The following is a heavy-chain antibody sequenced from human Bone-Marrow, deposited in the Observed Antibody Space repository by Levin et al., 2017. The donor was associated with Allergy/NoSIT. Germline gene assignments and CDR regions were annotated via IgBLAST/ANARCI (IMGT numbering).Heavy chain of an antibody. Sequence: SETLSLTCAVYGGSFSSYDWNWVRQPPGKGLEWIGDVNHSGSANYNPSLKSRVTLSVDTSKTQFSLSLRSVTAADTAVYFCARGRQCSTWSCFLVNAATHYRDVWSQGTTVTVS. D-gene: IGHD2-15*01. CDR2: VNHSGSA. CDR3: ARGRQCSTWSCFLVNAATHYRDV. J-gene: IGHJ6*03. V-gene: IGHV4-34*01. CDR1: GGSFSSYD.